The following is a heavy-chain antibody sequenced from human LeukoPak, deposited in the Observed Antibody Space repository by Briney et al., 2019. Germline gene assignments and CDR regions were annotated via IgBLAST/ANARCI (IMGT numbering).Heavy chain of an antibody. J-gene: IGHJ4*02. CDR1: GGSISSYY. Sequence: PSXTLSLTCIVSGGSISSYYWSWIRQPPGKGLEWIGYIYYSGSTNYNPSLKSRVTISVDTSKNQFSLKLISVTSADTAVYYCARSYSSGFFDYWGQGTLVTVSS. D-gene: IGHD6-25*01. V-gene: IGHV4-59*01. CDR3: ARSYSSGFFDY. CDR2: IYYSGST.